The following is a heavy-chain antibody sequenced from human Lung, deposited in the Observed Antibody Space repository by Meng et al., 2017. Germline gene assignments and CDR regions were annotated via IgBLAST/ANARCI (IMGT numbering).Heavy chain of an antibody. J-gene: IGHJ4*02. D-gene: IGHD3-10*01. CDR1: DYTFTGYG. V-gene: IGHV1-18*04. CDR2: LGAHDGDR. Sequence: QVHPVQSGAELKKPGASVTVSCKSSDYTFTGYGVSWVRQAPGQGLEWMAWLGAHDGDRSHAPRFQGRVTVTADRLTDTSFMELRNLRYDDTAVYYCARGTPGRSYSDFWGQGTLVTVSS. CDR3: ARGTPGRSYSDF.